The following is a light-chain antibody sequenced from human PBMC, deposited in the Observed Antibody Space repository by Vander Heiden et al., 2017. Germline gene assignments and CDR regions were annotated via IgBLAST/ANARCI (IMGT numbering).Light chain of an antibody. Sequence: SLLPQPPPAPGAPRPRVTISCSGSSSNIGHHYVYWYQQFPGAAPKVLIYMNNQRPSGVPDRFSGSKSGASASLAISGLRSEDEADYYCAAWDDSPSGLAFGGGTKLTVL. J-gene: IGLJ2*01. CDR3: AAWDDSPSGLA. V-gene: IGLV1-47*01. CDR1: SSNIGHHY. CDR2: MNN.